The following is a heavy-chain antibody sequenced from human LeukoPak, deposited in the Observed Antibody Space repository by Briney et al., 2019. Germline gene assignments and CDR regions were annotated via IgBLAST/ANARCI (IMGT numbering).Heavy chain of an antibody. CDR1: EFTFSSYE. J-gene: IGHJ6*03. Sequence: GGSLRLSCAASEFTFSSYEMNWVRQAPGKGLEWVSYISSSGSTIYYADSVKGRFTISRDNAKNSLYLQMNSLRAEDTAVYYCARAGYSSSSYYYYYMDVWGKGTTVTVSS. CDR3: ARAGYSSSSYYYYYMDV. V-gene: IGHV3-48*03. D-gene: IGHD6-6*01. CDR2: ISSSGSTI.